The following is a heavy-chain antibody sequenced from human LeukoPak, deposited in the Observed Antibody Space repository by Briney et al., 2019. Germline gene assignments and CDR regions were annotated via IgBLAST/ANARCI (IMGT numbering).Heavy chain of an antibody. CDR3: ASSIAAAGPYNWFDP. CDR1: GGSISSYY. CDR2: IYTSGST. Sequence: SETLSLTCTVSGGSISSYYWSWIRQPAGKGLEWIGRIYTSGSTNYNPSLKSRVTMSVDTSKNQFSLKLSSVTAADTAVYYCASSIAAAGPYNWFDPWAREPWSPSPQ. V-gene: IGHV4-4*07. D-gene: IGHD6-13*01. J-gene: IGHJ5*02.